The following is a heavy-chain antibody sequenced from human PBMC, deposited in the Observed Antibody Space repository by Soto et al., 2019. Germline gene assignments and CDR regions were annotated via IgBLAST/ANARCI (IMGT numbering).Heavy chain of an antibody. V-gene: IGHV3-23*01. D-gene: IGHD6-19*01. CDR1: GIDFSNYA. CDR3: AKDGNWLDVYFDV. CDR2: SSASGRSR. J-gene: IGHJ4*02. Sequence: EGSLRLSCVASGIDFSNYAMSWVRQAPGKGPEWVSISSASGRSRYHADSVKGRFTISRDNSKNTLYLHMTNLRAEDTAVYYCAKDGNWLDVYFDVWGQGTPVTVSS.